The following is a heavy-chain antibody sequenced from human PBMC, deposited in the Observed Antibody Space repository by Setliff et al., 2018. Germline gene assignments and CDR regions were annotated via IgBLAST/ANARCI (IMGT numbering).Heavy chain of an antibody. V-gene: IGHV4-39*01. J-gene: IGHJ3*01. Sequence: KPSETLSLTCTVSGGSISDSHYYWGWFRQPPGMRPEWIGTVYYSGSIYYNPSLKSRVTLFVDTSKDQFSLRLTSMTAADTAVYYFARQVEMATIAFDVWGQGTMVTVSS. CDR3: ARQVEMATIAFDV. CDR2: VYYSGSI. D-gene: IGHD5-12*01. CDR1: GGSISDSHYY.